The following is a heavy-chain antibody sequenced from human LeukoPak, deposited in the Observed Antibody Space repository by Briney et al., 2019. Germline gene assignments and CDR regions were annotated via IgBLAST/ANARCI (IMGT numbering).Heavy chain of an antibody. D-gene: IGHD5-24*01. J-gene: IGHJ3*02. V-gene: IGHV4-39*01. CDR2: IYYSGTT. CDR1: GGSITSSSYY. CDR3: ARHRPDGITWAYALDI. Sequence: PSETLSLTCAVSGGSITSSSYYWGWIRQSPGKGLEWIWSIYYSGTTYYRSSLESRVTISIDTSKNQFSLTLTSVTAADTAVYYCARHRPDGITWAYALDIWGQGTLVTVSS.